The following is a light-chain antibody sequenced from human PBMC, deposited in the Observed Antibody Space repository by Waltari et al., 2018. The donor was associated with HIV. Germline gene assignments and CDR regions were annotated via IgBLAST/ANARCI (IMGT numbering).Light chain of an antibody. Sequence: QSALTQPASVSGSPGQSITISCTGTSNDVGGYNYVSWYQQHPGKVPKLMINDVSNRPSGVSYRFSGSKSGNTASLTISGLQAEYEADYYCSSYTSSTYVVFGGGTKLTVL. CDR2: DVS. V-gene: IGLV2-14*03. J-gene: IGLJ2*01. CDR1: SNDVGGYNY. CDR3: SSYTSSTYVV.